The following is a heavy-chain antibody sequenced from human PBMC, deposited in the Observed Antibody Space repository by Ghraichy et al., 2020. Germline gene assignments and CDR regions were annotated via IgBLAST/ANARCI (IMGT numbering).Heavy chain of an antibody. CDR3: ARYTLGYCSSTSCYTPFPHAFDI. Sequence: SQTLSLTCTVSGGSISSYYWSWIRQPAGKGLEWIGRIYTSGSTNYNPSLKSRVTMSVDTSKNQFSLKLSSVTAADTAVYYCARYTLGYCSSTSCYTPFPHAFDIWGQGTMVTVSS. D-gene: IGHD2-2*02. V-gene: IGHV4-4*07. CDR1: GGSISSYY. CDR2: IYTSGST. J-gene: IGHJ3*02.